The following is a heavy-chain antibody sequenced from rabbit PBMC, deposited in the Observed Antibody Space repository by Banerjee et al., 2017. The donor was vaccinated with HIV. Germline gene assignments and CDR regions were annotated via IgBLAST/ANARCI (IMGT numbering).Heavy chain of an antibody. CDR1: GFSFSISDY. D-gene: IGHD8-1*01. CDR2: IYAGSSGST. V-gene: IGHV1S40*01. Sequence: QSLEESGGDLVKPGASLTLTCTASGFSFSISDYMCWVRQAPGKGLEWIACIYAGSSGSTYYASWAKGRFTISKTSSTAVTLQMTSLTAADTATYFCARSAGGSYVLACNLWGPGTLVTVS. CDR3: ARSAGGSYVLACNL. J-gene: IGHJ4*01.